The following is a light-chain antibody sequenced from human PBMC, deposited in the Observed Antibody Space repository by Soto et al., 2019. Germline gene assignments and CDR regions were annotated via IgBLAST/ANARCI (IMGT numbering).Light chain of an antibody. J-gene: IGKJ5*01. V-gene: IGKV1-13*02. Sequence: AIQMTQSPSSLSASVGDRVTISCRASQGIGNALGWYQQKPGKPPKVLIYDASSLESGVPSRFSGSGSGSEFNFTITGLQPDDFATYFCQQYYTYATFGHGTRLEIK. CDR1: QGIGNA. CDR3: QQYYTYAT. CDR2: DAS.